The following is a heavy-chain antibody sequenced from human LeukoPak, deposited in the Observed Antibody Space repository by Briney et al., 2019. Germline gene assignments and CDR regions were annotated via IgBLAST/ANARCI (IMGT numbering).Heavy chain of an antibody. Sequence: SETLSLTCAVYGWYFSGYYWSWIRQPPGKGLEWIGEINHSGSTNYNPSLKSRVTISVDTSKNQFSLKLSSVTAADTAVYYCARLDIVVVPAARDYYYYMDVWGRGTTVTVSS. CDR2: INHSGST. CDR1: GWYFSGYY. D-gene: IGHD2-2*03. J-gene: IGHJ6*03. CDR3: ARLDIVVVPAARDYYYYMDV. V-gene: IGHV4-34*01.